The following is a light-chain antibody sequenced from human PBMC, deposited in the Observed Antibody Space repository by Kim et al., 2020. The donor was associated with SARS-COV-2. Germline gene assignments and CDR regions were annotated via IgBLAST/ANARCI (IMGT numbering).Light chain of an antibody. CDR2: WAS. J-gene: IGKJ1*01. Sequence: ATINCKSRQTVSYSSNSKNYLAWYQQKPVQPPKLLIYWASTRESGVPDLFSGSGSGTHFTLTISSLQAEDVAVYYCQQYYTTPWTFGQGTKVDIK. V-gene: IGKV4-1*01. CDR1: QTVSYSSNSKNY. CDR3: QQYYTTPWT.